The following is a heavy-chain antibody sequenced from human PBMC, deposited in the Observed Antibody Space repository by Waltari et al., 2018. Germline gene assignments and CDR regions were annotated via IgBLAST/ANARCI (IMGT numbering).Heavy chain of an antibody. Sequence: QVQLVQSGTEVKIPGASVNVSCKASGYIFRRYGINWVRQAPGQGLEWLGWISAYNGNTNYAQKFQGRVTMTRDTSISTAYMELSRLRSDDTAVYYCARAYSSGWYVGRWGQGTMVTVSS. CDR1: GYIFRRYG. D-gene: IGHD6-19*01. J-gene: IGHJ3*01. V-gene: IGHV1-18*01. CDR3: ARAYSSGWYVGR. CDR2: ISAYNGNT.